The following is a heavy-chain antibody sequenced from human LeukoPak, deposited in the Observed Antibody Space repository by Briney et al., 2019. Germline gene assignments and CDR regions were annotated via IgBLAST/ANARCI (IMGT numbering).Heavy chain of an antibody. D-gene: IGHD3-3*01. CDR1: GFTFTSSA. Sequence: GASVKVSCKASGFTFTSSAVQWVRQARGQRLEWIGWIVVGSGNTNYAQKFQERVTITRDMSTSTAYLELSSLRSEDTAVYYCASSFATQITIFGVVIPPQGRYYYGMDVWGQGTTVTVSS. J-gene: IGHJ6*02. CDR3: ASSFATQITIFGVVIPPQGRYYYGMDV. V-gene: IGHV1-58*01. CDR2: IVVGSGNT.